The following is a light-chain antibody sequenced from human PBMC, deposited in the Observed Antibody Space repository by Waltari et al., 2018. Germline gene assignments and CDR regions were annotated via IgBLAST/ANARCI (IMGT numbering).Light chain of an antibody. CDR2: WAS. V-gene: IGKV4-1*01. CDR1: QSILYSGNSKSY. J-gene: IGKJ4*01. Sequence: VMTQSPDSLAVSLVERVTIHCKSSQSILYSGNSKSYLAWDQHKPGQPPKLLFYWASTRESVVPDRFSASGSGTDFTLTISGLEPDDFAVYYCQQRGNWLTFGGGTKVEI. CDR3: QQRGNWLT.